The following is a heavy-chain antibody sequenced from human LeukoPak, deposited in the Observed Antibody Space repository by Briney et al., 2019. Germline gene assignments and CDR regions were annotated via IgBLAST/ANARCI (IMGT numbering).Heavy chain of an antibody. CDR3: AREVHYGSGWSYAFDY. J-gene: IGHJ4*02. V-gene: IGHV3-23*01. CDR2: ISGSGDST. CDR1: GFTFSSYA. Sequence: GGSLRLSCAASGFTFSSYAMSWVRQAPGKGLEWVSAISGSGDSTYYGDSVKGRFTISRDNSKNTLYLQMNSLRAEDTAVYYCAREVHYGSGWSYAFDYWGQGTLVTVSS. D-gene: IGHD6-19*01.